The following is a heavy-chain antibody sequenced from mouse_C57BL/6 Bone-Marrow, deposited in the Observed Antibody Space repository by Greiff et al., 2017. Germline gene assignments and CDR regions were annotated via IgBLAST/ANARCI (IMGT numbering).Heavy chain of an antibody. Sequence: VHVKQSVAELVRPGASVKLSCTASGFNIKNTYMHWVKQRPEQGLEWIGRIDPANGNTKYAPKFQGKTTITADTSSNTAYLQLSSLTSEDTAIYYCARSDGSTLYYFDYWGQGTTLTVSS. J-gene: IGHJ2*01. CDR3: ARSDGSTLYYFDY. CDR2: IDPANGNT. D-gene: IGHD1-1*01. V-gene: IGHV14-3*01. CDR1: GFNIKNTY.